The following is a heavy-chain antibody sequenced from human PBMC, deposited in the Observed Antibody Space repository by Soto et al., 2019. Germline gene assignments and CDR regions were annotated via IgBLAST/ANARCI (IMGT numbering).Heavy chain of an antibody. D-gene: IGHD6-19*01. CDR2: ISSSSSTI. J-gene: IGHJ5*02. V-gene: IGHV3-48*01. CDR3: ARDGGQWLNWFDP. Sequence: EVQLVESGGGLVQPGGSLRLSCAASGFTFSSYSMNWVRQAPGKGLEWVSYISSSSSTIYYADSVKGRFTISRDNAKNSLYLQMHSLRAEETAVYYCARDGGQWLNWFDPWGQGTLVTVSS. CDR1: GFTFSSYS.